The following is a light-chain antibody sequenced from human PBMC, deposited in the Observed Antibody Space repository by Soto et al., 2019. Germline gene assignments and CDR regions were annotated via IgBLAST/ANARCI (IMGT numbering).Light chain of an antibody. CDR3: QQYGSSPRT. CDR2: GAS. V-gene: IGKV3-20*01. Sequence: ESGFTLVPGTLSLSPGERATLSFKASQSVSSSYLAWYQQKPGQAPRLLIYGASSRATGIPDRFSGSGSGTDFTLTISRLEPEDFAVYYCQQYGSSPRTFGQGTKVDIK. CDR1: QSVSSSY. J-gene: IGKJ1*01.